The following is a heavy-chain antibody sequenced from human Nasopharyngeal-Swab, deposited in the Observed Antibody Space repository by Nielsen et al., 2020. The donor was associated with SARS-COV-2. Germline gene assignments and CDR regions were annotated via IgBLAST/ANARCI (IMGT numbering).Heavy chain of an antibody. D-gene: IGHD1-26*01. CDR3: ARGMGDY. CDR1: GFPFRTYW. V-gene: IGHV3-74*03. CDR2: VNSDGSLI. Sequence: GVLKISCAASGFPFRTYWMHWVRQVPGKGLVWVSRVNSDGSLITYADSVKGRFTISRDNARSTLYLQMNSVRAEDTAVYYCARGMGDYWGRGTLVTVSS. J-gene: IGHJ4*02.